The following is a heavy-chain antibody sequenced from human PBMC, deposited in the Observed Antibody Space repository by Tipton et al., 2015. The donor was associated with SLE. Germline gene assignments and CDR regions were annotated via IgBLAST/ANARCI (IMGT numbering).Heavy chain of an antibody. CDR1: GFTFSSYS. V-gene: IGHV3-48*01. J-gene: IGHJ4*02. Sequence: SLRLSCAASGFTFSSYSMNWVRQAPGKGLEWVSYISSSSSTIYYADSVKGRFTISRDNSKNTLYLQMNSLRAEDTAVYYCARDKGLEEFDYWGQGTLVTVSS. CDR3: ARDKGLEEFDY. CDR2: ISSSSSTI. D-gene: IGHD5-12*01.